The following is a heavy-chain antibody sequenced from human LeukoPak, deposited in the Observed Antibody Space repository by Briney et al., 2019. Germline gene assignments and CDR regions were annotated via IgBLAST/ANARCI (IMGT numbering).Heavy chain of an antibody. CDR2: IYYSGST. CDR3: ARDGPSKHIVVVTARYFDY. V-gene: IGHV4-39*07. Sequence: SETLSLTCTVSGGSISSSSYYWGWIRQPPGKGLEWIGSIYYSGSTYYNPSLKSRVTISVDTSKNQFSLKLSSVTAADTAVYYCARDGPSKHIVVVTARYFDYWGQGTLVTVSS. CDR1: GGSISSSSYY. J-gene: IGHJ4*02. D-gene: IGHD2-21*02.